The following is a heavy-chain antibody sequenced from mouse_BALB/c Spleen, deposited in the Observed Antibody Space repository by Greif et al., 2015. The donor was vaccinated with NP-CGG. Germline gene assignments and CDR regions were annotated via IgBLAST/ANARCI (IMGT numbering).Heavy chain of an antibody. Sequence: EVQGVESGGGFVQPGGSRKLSCAASGFTFSSLGMHWVRQAPEKGLEWVAYISSGSSTIYYADTVKGRFTISRDNPKNTLFLQMTSLRSEDTAMYYCARRDYYGSSSWFAYWGQGTLVTVSA. CDR2: ISSGSSTI. CDR3: ARRDYYGSSSWFAY. CDR1: GFTFSSLG. D-gene: IGHD1-1*01. V-gene: IGHV5-17*02. J-gene: IGHJ3*01.